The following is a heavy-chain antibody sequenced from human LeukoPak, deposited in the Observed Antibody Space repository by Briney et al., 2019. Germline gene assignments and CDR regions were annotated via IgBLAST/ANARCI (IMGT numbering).Heavy chain of an antibody. CDR1: GFTFSSYW. J-gene: IGHJ4*02. D-gene: IGHD6-19*01. CDR3: ARGIAVSGTEGGGY. Sequence: PGGSLRLSCAASGFTFSSYWMHWVRQAPGKGLVWVSRINTDGRSTNYADSVKGRFTISRDNGKNTLYLQMNSLTAEDTALYYCARGIAVSGTEGGGYWGQGTLVTVSS. CDR2: INTDGRST. V-gene: IGHV3-74*01.